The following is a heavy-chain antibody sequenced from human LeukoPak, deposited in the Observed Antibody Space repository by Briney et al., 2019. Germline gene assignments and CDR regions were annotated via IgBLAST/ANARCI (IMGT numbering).Heavy chain of an antibody. J-gene: IGHJ4*02. CDR3: ARGGKPLVAATYFDY. V-gene: IGHV4-34*01. D-gene: IGHD2-15*01. Sequence: SETLSLTCAVYGGSFSGYYWSWIRQPPGKGLEWIGEINHSGSANYNPSLKSRVTISVDTSKNQFSLKLSSVTAADTAVYYCARGGKPLVAATYFDYWGQGTLVTVSS. CDR1: GGSFSGYY. CDR2: INHSGSA.